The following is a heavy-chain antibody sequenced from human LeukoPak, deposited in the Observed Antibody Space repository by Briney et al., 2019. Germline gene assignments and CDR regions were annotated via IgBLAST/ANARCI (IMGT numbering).Heavy chain of an antibody. Sequence: SETLSLTCAVYGGSFSGYYWTWFRQPPGKGLECIGEINHSGITKYNPSLKGRVTISVDSSKNQFSLKVKSVTAADTAVYYCASASGLNDAFDIWGQGTMVIVSS. D-gene: IGHD6-19*01. CDR2: INHSGIT. J-gene: IGHJ3*02. CDR3: ASASGLNDAFDI. CDR1: GGSFSGYY. V-gene: IGHV4-34*01.